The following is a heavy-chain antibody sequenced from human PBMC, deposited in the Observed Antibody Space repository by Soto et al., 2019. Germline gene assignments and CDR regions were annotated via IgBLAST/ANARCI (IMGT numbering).Heavy chain of an antibody. CDR3: ARGSGIVALPGELEDVKYDY. D-gene: IGHD1-1*01. Sequence: QVQLQQWGAGLVKPSETLSLSCAVYGQSFSGHSWAWIRQPPGKGLEWIGEINESGSTYYNPSLKSRVTISTATAKNQCSLKLSSVSAADTAAYFCARGSGIVALPGELEDVKYDYWGQGTLVNGSS. CDR1: GQSFSGHS. V-gene: IGHV4-34*01. J-gene: IGHJ4*02. CDR2: INESGST.